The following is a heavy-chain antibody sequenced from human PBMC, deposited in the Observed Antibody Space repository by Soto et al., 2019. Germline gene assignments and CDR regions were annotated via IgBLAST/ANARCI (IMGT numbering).Heavy chain of an antibody. Sequence: SETLSLTCSVSGGSITSHYCSWFRQLPGKGLEWIGYIHHSGSTSYNPSLKSRLTMSVDTSKTQFSLKMSSVTAADTALYFCARQGFGQLHGLVDVWGPGTTVTVSS. D-gene: IGHD3-10*01. CDR1: GGSITSHY. CDR2: IHHSGST. CDR3: ARQGFGQLHGLVDV. V-gene: IGHV4-59*08. J-gene: IGHJ6*02.